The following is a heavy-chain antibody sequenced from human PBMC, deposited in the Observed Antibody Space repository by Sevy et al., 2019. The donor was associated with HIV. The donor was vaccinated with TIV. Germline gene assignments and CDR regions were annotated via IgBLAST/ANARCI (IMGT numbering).Heavy chain of an antibody. CDR2: ISYDGSNK. J-gene: IGHJ3*02. Sequence: GGSLRLSCAASGFTFSSYAMHWVRQAPGKGLEWVAVISYDGSNKYYADSVKGRFTISRDNSKNTLYLQMNSLRAEDTAVYYCARDHPNDYDSSGGDAFDIWGQGTMVTVSS. D-gene: IGHD3-22*01. V-gene: IGHV3-30-3*01. CDR1: GFTFSSYA. CDR3: ARDHPNDYDSSGGDAFDI.